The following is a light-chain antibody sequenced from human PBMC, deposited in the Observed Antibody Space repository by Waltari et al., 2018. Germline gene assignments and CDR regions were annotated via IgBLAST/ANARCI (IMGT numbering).Light chain of an antibody. CDR2: VTSGGSH. CDR1: RGHSSYD. Sequence: QVVLTQSPSASASLGASVKLTCILSRGHSSYDIAWHQQRPEKGPRYLMKVTSGGSHIKGDGISNRFSGSSSGAERYLTISSLQSEDEADYYCQTWDTGGVVFGGGTRLTAL. V-gene: IGLV4-69*01. CDR3: QTWDTGGVV. J-gene: IGLJ3*02.